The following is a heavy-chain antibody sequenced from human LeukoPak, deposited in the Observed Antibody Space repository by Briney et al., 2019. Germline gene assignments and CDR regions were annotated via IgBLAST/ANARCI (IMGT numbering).Heavy chain of an antibody. J-gene: IGHJ5*02. CDR1: GFTFTDYG. CDR3: AKEFSVRVHGKNNWLDP. D-gene: IGHD1-1*01. V-gene: IGHV3-30*02. CDR2: IRYDGSDK. Sequence: PGGSLRLSCAASGFTFTDYGMHWVRQAPGKGLEWVAFIRYDGSDKYYADSVKRRFTISRDTSKNTLSLQMYSLKSEDTAVYYCAKEFSVRVHGKNNWLDPWGQGTLVTVSS.